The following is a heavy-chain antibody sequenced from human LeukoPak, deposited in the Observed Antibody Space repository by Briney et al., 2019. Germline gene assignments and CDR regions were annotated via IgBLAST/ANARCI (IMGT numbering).Heavy chain of an antibody. CDR1: GYTFTSYG. Sequence: ASVKVSCKASGYTFTSYGISWVRQAPGQGLEWMGWISAYNGNTNYAQKLQGRVTMTTDTSASTAYMELRSLRSDDTAVYYCARDSSGYSSFDYWGQGTLVTVSS. D-gene: IGHD3-22*01. J-gene: IGHJ4*02. CDR2: ISAYNGNT. CDR3: ARDSSGYSSFDY. V-gene: IGHV1-18*01.